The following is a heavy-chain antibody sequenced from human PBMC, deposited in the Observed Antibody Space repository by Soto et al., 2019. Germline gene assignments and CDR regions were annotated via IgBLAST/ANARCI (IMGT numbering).Heavy chain of an antibody. D-gene: IGHD3-10*01. CDR1: GGSISSGDYY. CDR3: ARGWFGEIPYYYYGMDV. J-gene: IGHJ6*02. Sequence: PSETLSLTCTVSGGSISSGDYYWSWIRQPPGKGLEWIGYIYYSGSTYYNPSLKSRVTISVDTSKNQFSLKLSSVTAADTAVYYCARGWFGEIPYYYYGMDVWGQGTTVTVSS. CDR2: IYYSGST. V-gene: IGHV4-30-4*01.